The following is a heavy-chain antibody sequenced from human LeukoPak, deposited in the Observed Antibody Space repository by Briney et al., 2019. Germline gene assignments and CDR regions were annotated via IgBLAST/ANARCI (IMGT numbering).Heavy chain of an antibody. J-gene: IGHJ2*01. Sequence: GGSLRLSCAASGFTFNSNGMHGVRQIPGKGPVWVSRINSEGKTTHYADFVRGRFIISRDNAKNTLYLQMHSLRAEDTAVYYCAGDPGSSSHEWYFDLWGRGTLVTVSS. V-gene: IGHV3-74*01. CDR1: GFTFNSNG. CDR2: INSEGKTT. CDR3: AGDPGSSSHEWYFDL. D-gene: IGHD1-26*01.